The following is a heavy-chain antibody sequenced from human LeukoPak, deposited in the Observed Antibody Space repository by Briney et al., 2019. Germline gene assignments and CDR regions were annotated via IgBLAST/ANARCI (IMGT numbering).Heavy chain of an antibody. Sequence: PGGSLRLSCAASGFTFSSYGMHWVRQAPGKGLEWVAFIRYDGSNKYYADSVKGRFTISRDNSKNTLYLQMNSLRPEDTAVYYCAKAEIVVVPAAMDYWGQGTLVTVSS. CDR2: IRYDGSNK. CDR3: AKAEIVVVPAAMDY. V-gene: IGHV3-30*02. J-gene: IGHJ4*02. D-gene: IGHD2-2*01. CDR1: GFTFSSYG.